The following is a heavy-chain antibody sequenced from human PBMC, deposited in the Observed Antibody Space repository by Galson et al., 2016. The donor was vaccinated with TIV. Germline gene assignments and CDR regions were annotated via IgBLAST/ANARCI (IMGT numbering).Heavy chain of an antibody. V-gene: IGHV3-15*06. D-gene: IGHD2/OR15-2a*01. CDR3: ATVGNPAYFKF. CDR2: IKSETDDGTT. J-gene: IGHJ4*02. Sequence: SLRLSCAGSGFTLRNAWMSWVRQAPGKGLEWVGRIKSETDDGTTNYTAPVKGRFTISRDDSENTLYLQLSSLNAEDTAVYYCATVGNPAYFKFWGQGTLVTVSS. CDR1: GFTLRNAW.